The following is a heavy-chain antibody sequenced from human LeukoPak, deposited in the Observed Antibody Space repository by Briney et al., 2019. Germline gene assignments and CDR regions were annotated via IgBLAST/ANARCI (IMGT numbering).Heavy chain of an antibody. CDR2: INHSGST. D-gene: IGHD1-26*01. V-gene: IGHV4-34*01. CDR1: GGSFSGYY. CDR3: ASNLGGSYLDY. Sequence: SETLSLTCAVYGGSFSGYYWSWIRQPPGEGLEWIGEINHSGSTNYNPSLKSRVTISVDTSKNQFSLKLSSVTAADTAVYYCASNLGGSYLDYWGQGTLVTVSS. J-gene: IGHJ4*02.